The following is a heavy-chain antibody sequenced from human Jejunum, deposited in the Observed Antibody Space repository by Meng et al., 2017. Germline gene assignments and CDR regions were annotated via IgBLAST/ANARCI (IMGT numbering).Heavy chain of an antibody. V-gene: IGHV7-4-1*02. CDR3: ARDPTDSRGWSWGY. J-gene: IGHJ4*02. D-gene: IGHD6-19*01. CDR1: GYYFTSYD. Sequence: QVQLVQAGSELKKPGAAVKGSCKTSGYYFTSYDMNWVRQAPGQGIEWMGWINTNTGNPTYAQGFTGRFVFSLDTSVITAYLQISSLKAEDTAVYYCARDPTDSRGWSWGYWGQGTLVTVSS. CDR2: INTNTGNP.